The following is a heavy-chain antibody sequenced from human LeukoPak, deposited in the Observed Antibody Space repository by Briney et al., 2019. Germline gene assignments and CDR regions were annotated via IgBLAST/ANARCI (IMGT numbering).Heavy chain of an antibody. CDR2: INPNSGGT. V-gene: IGHV1-2*03. CDR1: GYTFTGYY. D-gene: IGHD2-2*01. CDR3: ARDHIVVVPAAKIYYYYYMDV. Sequence: LGASVNVSCKASGYTFTGYYMHWVRQAPGQGLEGMGWINPNSGGTNYAQKFQGRVTMTRDTSISTAYMELSRLRSDDTAVYYCARDHIVVVPAAKIYYYYYMDVWGKGTTVTVSS. J-gene: IGHJ6*03.